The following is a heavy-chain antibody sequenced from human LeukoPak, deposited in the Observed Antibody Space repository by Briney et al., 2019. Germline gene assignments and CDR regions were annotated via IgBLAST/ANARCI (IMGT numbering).Heavy chain of an antibody. CDR2: ISGSGGST. D-gene: IGHD3-22*01. J-gene: IGHJ3*02. CDR3: AKADYYDSSGYLYAFDI. V-gene: IGHV3-23*01. CDR1: GFTFSSYA. Sequence: GRSLRLSCAASGFTFSSYAMSWVRQAPGKGLEWVSAISGSGGSTYYADSVKGRFTISRDNSKNTLYLQMNSLRAEDTAVYYCAKADYYDSSGYLYAFDIWGQGTMVTVSS.